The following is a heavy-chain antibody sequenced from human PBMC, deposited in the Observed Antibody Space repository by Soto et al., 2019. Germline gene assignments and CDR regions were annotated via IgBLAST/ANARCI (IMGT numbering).Heavy chain of an antibody. J-gene: IGHJ6*02. CDR2: IIPIFGTA. CDR3: ARWVFSRSMAAVGPNYYYYGMDV. V-gene: IGHV1-69*06. D-gene: IGHD3-3*01. Sequence: SVKVSCKASGVTFSSYAISWVRQAPGQGLEWMGGIIPIFGTANYAQKFQGRVTITADKSTSTAYMELSSLRSEDTAVYYCARWVFSRSMAAVGPNYYYYGMDVWGQGTTVTVSS. CDR1: GVTFSSYA.